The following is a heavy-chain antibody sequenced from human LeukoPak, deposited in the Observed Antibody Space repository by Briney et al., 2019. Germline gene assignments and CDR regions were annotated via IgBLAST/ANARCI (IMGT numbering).Heavy chain of an antibody. V-gene: IGHV1-69*05. Sequence: GSSVTVSFKASGGIFSSYAISGVGPAPGQGLEWMGGIIPIFGTANYAQKFQGRVTITTDETTSTAYMELSSLRSEDTAVYYCARDQTTVGAFDIWGQGTMVTVSS. CDR1: GGIFSSYA. CDR2: IIPIFGTA. D-gene: IGHD4-11*01. CDR3: ARDQTTVGAFDI. J-gene: IGHJ3*02.